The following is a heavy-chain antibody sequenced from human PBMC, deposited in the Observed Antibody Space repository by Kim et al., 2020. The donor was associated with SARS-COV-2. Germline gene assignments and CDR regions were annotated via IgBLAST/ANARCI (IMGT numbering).Heavy chain of an antibody. CDR3: AKDKRDGYTADAFDI. J-gene: IGHJ3*02. V-gene: IGHV3-9*01. CDR1: GFTFDDYA. D-gene: IGHD5-12*01. Sequence: GGSLRLSCAASGFTFDDYAMHWVRQAPGKGLEWVSGISWNSGSIGYADSVKGRFTISRDNAKNSLYLQMNSLRAEDTALYYCAKDKRDGYTADAFDIWGQGTMVTVSS. CDR2: ISWNSGSI.